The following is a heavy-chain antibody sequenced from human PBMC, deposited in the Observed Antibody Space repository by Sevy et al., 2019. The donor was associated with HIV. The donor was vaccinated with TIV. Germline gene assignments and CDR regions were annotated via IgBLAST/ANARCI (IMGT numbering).Heavy chain of an antibody. J-gene: IGHJ4*02. CDR3: ARVGYYDSSGYYLDY. CDR2: IKQDGSEK. Sequence: GGSLRLSCAASGFTFSSYWMSWVRQAPGKGLEWVANIKQDGSEKYYVDSVKGRFTISRDNAKNSLYLQMNSLRAEDTAGYYCARVGYYDSSGYYLDYWGQGTLVTVSS. D-gene: IGHD3-22*01. CDR1: GFTFSSYW. V-gene: IGHV3-7*03.